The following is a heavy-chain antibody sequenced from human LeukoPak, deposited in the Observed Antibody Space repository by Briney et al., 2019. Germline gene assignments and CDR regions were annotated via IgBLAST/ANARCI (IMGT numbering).Heavy chain of an antibody. CDR1: GFTFSDYS. Sequence: PGGSLRLSCAAPGFTFSDYSMNWVRQAPGKGLEWVSYINSGSSTIYYVDSVEGRFTISRDNAKNSLYLQMNSLRDEDTAVYHCARTRSKVGTPTFDYWGQGTLVTVSS. V-gene: IGHV3-48*02. J-gene: IGHJ4*02. D-gene: IGHD4-23*01. CDR2: INSGSSTI. CDR3: ARTRSKVGTPTFDY.